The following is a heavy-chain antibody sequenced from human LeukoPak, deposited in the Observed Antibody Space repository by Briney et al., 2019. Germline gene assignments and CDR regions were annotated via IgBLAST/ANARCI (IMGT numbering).Heavy chain of an antibody. Sequence: GGSLRPSCAASGFTFSSYGMSWVRQAPGKGLEWVSAISGSGGSTYYADSVKGRFTISRDNSKNTLYLQMNSLRAEDTAVYYCAKDALPRIAAAGTVVWGQGTLVTVSS. D-gene: IGHD6-13*01. CDR3: AKDALPRIAAAGTVV. J-gene: IGHJ4*02. CDR1: GFTFSSYG. CDR2: ISGSGGST. V-gene: IGHV3-23*01.